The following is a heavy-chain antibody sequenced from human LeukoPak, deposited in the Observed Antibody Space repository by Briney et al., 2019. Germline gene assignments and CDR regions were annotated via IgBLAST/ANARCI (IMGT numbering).Heavy chain of an antibody. CDR2: IYTTGMT. D-gene: IGHD5-18*01. J-gene: IGHJ4*02. Sequence: SETLSLTCTVSTASINSYYWGWVRQPAGRGLEWIGRIYTTGMTQYDPSLQSRVTISVDTSQKQFSLNLRSVTAADTAIYFCVRHGYTASHFFLDYWSQGALVTVSS. CDR1: TASINSYY. CDR3: VRHGYTASHFFLDY. V-gene: IGHV4-4*07.